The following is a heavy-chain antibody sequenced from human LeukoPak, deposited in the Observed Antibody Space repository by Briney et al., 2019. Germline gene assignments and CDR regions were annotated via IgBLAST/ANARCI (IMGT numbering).Heavy chain of an antibody. CDR3: ARGRTTEGY. D-gene: IGHD4-17*01. CDR1: GLTFSDDH. J-gene: IGHJ4*02. V-gene: IGHV4-59*01. CDR2: IYYSGST. Sequence: GSLRLSCVASGLTFSDDHVSWIRQPPGKGLEWIGYIYYSGSTNYNPSLKSRVTISVDTSKNQFSLKLSSVTAADTAVYYCARGRTTEGYWGQGTLVTVSS.